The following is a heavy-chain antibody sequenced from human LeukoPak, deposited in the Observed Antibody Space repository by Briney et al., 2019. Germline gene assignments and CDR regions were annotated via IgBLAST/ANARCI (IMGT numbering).Heavy chain of an antibody. CDR3: ARGTGGSYNWFDP. Sequence: SETLSLTCTVSGYSISSGYYWGWIRQPPGKGLEWIGSIYHSGSTYYNPSLKSRVTISVDTSKNQFSLKLSSVTAADTAVYYCARGTGGSYNWFDPWGQGTLVTVSS. CDR2: IYHSGST. V-gene: IGHV4-38-2*02. CDR1: GYSISSGYY. J-gene: IGHJ5*02. D-gene: IGHD2-8*02.